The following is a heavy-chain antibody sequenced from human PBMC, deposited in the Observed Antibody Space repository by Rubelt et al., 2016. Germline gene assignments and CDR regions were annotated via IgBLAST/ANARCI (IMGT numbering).Heavy chain of an antibody. D-gene: IGHD3-10*01. Sequence: QVQLQESGPGLVKPSETLSLTCTVSGGSISSYYWSWIRQPPGKGLEWIGYIYYSGSTNYNPSLKSRVTISVDTSKNQFSLKLSSVTAADTAVYYCARRAGARPFDYWGQGTLVTVSS. J-gene: IGHJ4*02. CDR3: ARRAGARPFDY. CDR1: GGSISSYY. V-gene: IGHV4-59*12. CDR2: IYYSGST.